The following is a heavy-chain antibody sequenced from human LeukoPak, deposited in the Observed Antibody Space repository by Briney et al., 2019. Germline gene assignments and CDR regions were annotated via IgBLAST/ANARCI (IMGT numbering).Heavy chain of an antibody. CDR2: IYYSGRT. J-gene: IGHJ4*02. D-gene: IGHD6-19*01. CDR3: ARQVAGSYGDYLEY. Sequence: SETLSLTCTVSGGPISSSSYYWAWIRQPPGKGLEWIGSIYYSGRTYYNPSLKSRVTMSVDMSKNQFSLKLSSVTAADTAVYYCARQVAGSYGDYLEYWGQGTLVTVSS. CDR1: GGPISSSSYY. V-gene: IGHV4-39*01.